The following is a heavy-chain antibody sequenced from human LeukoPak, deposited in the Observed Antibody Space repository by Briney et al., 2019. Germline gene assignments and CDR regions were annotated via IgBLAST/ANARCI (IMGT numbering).Heavy chain of an antibody. D-gene: IGHD3-22*01. CDR2: VYTSGST. CDR1: GGSISSYY. CDR3: ARVTGYMIEDYFDY. J-gene: IGHJ4*02. Sequence: SETLSLTCTVSGGSISSYYWSWIRHPPGKGLEWIGRVYTSGSTNYNPSLKSRVTISVKTSKNQFSLKLSSVTAADTAVYYCARVTGYMIEDYFDYWGQGTLVTVPS. V-gene: IGHV4-4*07.